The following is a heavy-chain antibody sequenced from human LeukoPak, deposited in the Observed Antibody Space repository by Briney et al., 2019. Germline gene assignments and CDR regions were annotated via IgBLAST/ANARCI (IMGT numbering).Heavy chain of an antibody. CDR1: GFTFSSYG. CDR3: AKDYIAAAGVYYYGMDV. CDR2: ISYDGSNK. D-gene: IGHD6-13*01. Sequence: GGSLRLSCAASGFTFSSYGMHWVRQAPGKGLEWVAVISYDGSNKYYADSVKGRFTISRDNSKNTLYLQMNSLRAEDTAVYYCAKDYIAAAGVYYYGMDVWGQGTTVTVSS. V-gene: IGHV3-30*18. J-gene: IGHJ6*02.